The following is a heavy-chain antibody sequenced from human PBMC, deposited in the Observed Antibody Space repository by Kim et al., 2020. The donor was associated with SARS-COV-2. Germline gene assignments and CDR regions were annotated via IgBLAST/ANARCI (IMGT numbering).Heavy chain of an antibody. D-gene: IGHD6-13*01. V-gene: IGHV4-59*01. CDR3: ARSSSWSTTYGMDV. Sequence: NPSLKGRVTISVDPSKTPFSLKLTSVTAADTAVYYCARSSSWSTTYGMDVWGQGTTVTVSS. J-gene: IGHJ6*02.